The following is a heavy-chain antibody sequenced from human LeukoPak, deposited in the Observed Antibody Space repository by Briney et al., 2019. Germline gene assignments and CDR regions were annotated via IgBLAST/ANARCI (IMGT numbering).Heavy chain of an antibody. D-gene: IGHD3-3*01. V-gene: IGHV4-30-4*08. CDR1: GGSISSGDYY. Sequence: SQTLSLTCTVSGGSISSGDYYWSWLRQPPGKGLEWIGYIYYSGSTYYNPSLKSRVTISVNTSKNQFYLKLSSVTAADTAVYYCARGKYDFWSGYPGNNYYYYYMDVWGKGTTVTVSS. CDR2: IYYSGST. CDR3: ARGKYDFWSGYPGNNYYYYYMDV. J-gene: IGHJ6*03.